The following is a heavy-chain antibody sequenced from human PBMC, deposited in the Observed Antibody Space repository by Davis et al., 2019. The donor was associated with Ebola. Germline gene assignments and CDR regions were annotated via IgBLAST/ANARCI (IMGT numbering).Heavy chain of an antibody. D-gene: IGHD3-16*01. V-gene: IGHV3-13*01. CDR1: GFTFSSYD. CDR2: IGTAGDT. CDR3: ARAPRGLGGMDV. Sequence: PGGSLRLSCAAPGFTFSSYDMHWVRQATGKGLEWVSAIGTAGDTYYPGSVKGRFTISRENAKNSLYLQMNSLRAGDTAVYYCARAPRGLGGMDVWGQGTTATVSS. J-gene: IGHJ6*02.